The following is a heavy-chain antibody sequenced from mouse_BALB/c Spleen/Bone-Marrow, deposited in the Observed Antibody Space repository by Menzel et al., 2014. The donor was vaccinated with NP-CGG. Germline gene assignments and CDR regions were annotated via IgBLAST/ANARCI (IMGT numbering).Heavy chain of an antibody. Sequence: VQLQESGAELVKPGASVRLSCKASGYSFTSYWIHWVKQRPGQGLEWIGEINPSNGRNNYNEKFKNKATLTVDKSSSTAYMQLSSLTSEDSAVYYCARGDWDFAMDYWGQGTSVTVSS. D-gene: IGHD4-1*01. CDR2: INPSNGRN. J-gene: IGHJ4*01. CDR1: GYSFTSYW. V-gene: IGHV1S81*02. CDR3: ARGDWDFAMDY.